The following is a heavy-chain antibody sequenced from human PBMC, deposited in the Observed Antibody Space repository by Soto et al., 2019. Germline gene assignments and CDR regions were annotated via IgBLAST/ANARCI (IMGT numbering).Heavy chain of an antibody. CDR1: GDSITGVTYH. J-gene: IGHJ3*02. D-gene: IGHD3-10*01. CDR2: IYYSGST. CDR3: ARHANRNYYDAFDI. V-gene: IGHV4-39*01. Sequence: SETLSLTCTVSGDSITGVTYHWAWFRQPPGKGLEWIGSIYYSGSTDSNPSLKSRATISVDTSKNQFSLKLTSVTAADTAVYYCARHANRNYYDAFDIWGQGTMVTVS.